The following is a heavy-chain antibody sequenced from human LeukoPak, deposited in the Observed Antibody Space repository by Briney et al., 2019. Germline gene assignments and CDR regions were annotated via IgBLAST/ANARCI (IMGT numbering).Heavy chain of an antibody. CDR2: ISGSGDGT. CDR1: GFTFSSDA. D-gene: IGHD1-14*01. Sequence: GRSLRLSCAASGFTFSSDAMTWVRQAPGKGLEWVSSISGSGDGTYYADSVKGRFTISRDNSKNILYLQMNSLRAEDTAVYYCANKPAGFDPWGQGTLVTVSS. J-gene: IGHJ5*02. CDR3: ANKPAGFDP. V-gene: IGHV3-23*01.